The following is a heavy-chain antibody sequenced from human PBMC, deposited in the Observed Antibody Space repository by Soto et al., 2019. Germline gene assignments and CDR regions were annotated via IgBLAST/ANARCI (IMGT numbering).Heavy chain of an antibody. J-gene: IGHJ4*02. D-gene: IGHD6-25*01. CDR2: ISGSGTNT. Sequence: EVQVVDSGGGSVQPGGSLRLSCVASGFTFSNYVMNWARQAPTKGLVWVSSISGSGTNTYYADSVKGRFTISRDNYKNTRFLQIDSLRAEDTAVYFCAKAANKAPYFDYWGQGTLVSVSS. CDR3: AKAANKAPYFDY. CDR1: GFTFSNYV. V-gene: IGHV3-23*04.